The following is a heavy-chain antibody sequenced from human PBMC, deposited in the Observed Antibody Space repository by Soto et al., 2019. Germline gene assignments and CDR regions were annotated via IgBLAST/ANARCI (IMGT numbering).Heavy chain of an antibody. CDR2: IIDSGAST. V-gene: IGHV3-23*01. J-gene: IGHJ1*01. Sequence: GGSLRLSCAASGFTFSSCAMGWVRQAPGKGLEWVSDIIDSGASTYYADSVKGRFTISRDNSKSTLYLQMNSLRAEDTAVYYCTKGVVVITSYFQHWGQGTLVTVSS. D-gene: IGHD3-22*01. CDR3: TKGVVVITSYFQH. CDR1: GFTFSSCA.